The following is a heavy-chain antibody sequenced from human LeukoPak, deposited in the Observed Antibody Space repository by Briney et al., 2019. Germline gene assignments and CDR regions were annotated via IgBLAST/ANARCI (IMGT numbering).Heavy chain of an antibody. V-gene: IGHV4-59*01. J-gene: IGHJ6*03. CDR2: IYYSGST. D-gene: IGHD6-6*01. Sequence: SETLSLTCAVYGGSFSGYYWSWIRQPPGKGLEWIGYIYYSGSTNYNPSLKSRVTISVDTSKNQFSLKLSSVTAADTAVYYCARSVLGSSSYYYYYYMDVWGKGTTVTVSS. CDR3: ARSVLGSSSYYYYYYMDV. CDR1: GGSFSGYY.